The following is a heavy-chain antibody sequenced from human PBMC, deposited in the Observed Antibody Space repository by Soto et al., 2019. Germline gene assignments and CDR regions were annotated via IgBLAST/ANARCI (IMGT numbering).Heavy chain of an antibody. J-gene: IGHJ4*02. D-gene: IGHD4-17*01. CDR3: ARDYGDYAFLEY. Sequence: GGSLRLSCAASGFTFSSYAMSLVRQAPGKGLEWVSAISGSGGSTYYADSVKGRFTISRDNSKNTLYLQMNSLRAEDTAVYYCARDYGDYAFLEYWGQGTMVTVSS. CDR1: GFTFSSYA. CDR2: ISGSGGST. V-gene: IGHV3-23*01.